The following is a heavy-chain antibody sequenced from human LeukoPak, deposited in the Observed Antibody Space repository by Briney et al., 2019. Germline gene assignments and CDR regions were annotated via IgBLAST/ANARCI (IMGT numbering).Heavy chain of an antibody. CDR2: IYYSGST. D-gene: IGHD3-9*01. J-gene: IGHJ6*02. CDR1: GGSISSYY. CDR3: ARNTYYDILTGRYGMDV. V-gene: IGHV4-59*01. Sequence: SETLSLTCTVSGGSISSYYWSWIRQPPGKGLEWIGYIYYSGSTNYNPSLKSRVTLSVDTSKNQFSLKLSSVTAADTAVYYCARNTYYDILTGRYGMDVWGQGTTVTVSS.